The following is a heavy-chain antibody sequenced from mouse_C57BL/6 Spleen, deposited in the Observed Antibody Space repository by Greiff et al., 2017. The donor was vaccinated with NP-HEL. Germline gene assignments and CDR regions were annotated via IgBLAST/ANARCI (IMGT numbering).Heavy chain of an antibody. J-gene: IGHJ3*01. Sequence: QVQLQQPGAELVKPGASVKLSCKASGYTFTSYWMHWVKQRPGRGLEWIGRIDPNSGGTKYNEKFKSKATLTVDKPSSTAYMQLSSLTSEDSAVDYCARPTANWAWCAYWGEGTLVTVSA. D-gene: IGHD4-1*01. V-gene: IGHV1-72*01. CDR3: ARPTANWAWCAY. CDR2: IDPNSGGT. CDR1: GYTFTSYW.